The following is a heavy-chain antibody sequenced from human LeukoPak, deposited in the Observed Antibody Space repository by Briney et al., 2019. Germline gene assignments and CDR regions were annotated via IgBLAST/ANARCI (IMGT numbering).Heavy chain of an antibody. V-gene: IGHV4-61*01. Sequence: SETLSLTCTVSGGSVSSGSYYWSWIRQPPGKGLEWIGYIYYSGSTNYNSSLKSRVTISVDTSKNQFSLKLSSVTAADTAVYYCARKRECWRGCSCYSFGGVDYNGFDPWGQGPLVTVSS. CDR3: ARKRECWRGCSCYSFGGVDYNGFDP. CDR2: IYYSGST. J-gene: IGHJ5*02. D-gene: IGHD2-15*01. CDR1: GGSVSSGSYY.